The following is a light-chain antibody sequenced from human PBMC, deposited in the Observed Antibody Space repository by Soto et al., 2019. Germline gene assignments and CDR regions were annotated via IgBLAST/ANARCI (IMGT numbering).Light chain of an antibody. CDR2: GAS. J-gene: IGKJ1*01. CDR3: QQYNNWPPLT. Sequence: EIVMTQSPATLSVSPGERAPLSCRASQSVSSNLAWYQQKPGQAPRLLIYGASTRATGIPARFSGSGSGTEFTLTISSLQSEDFAFYYCQQYNNWPPLTFGQGTKVEI. CDR1: QSVSSN. V-gene: IGKV3-15*01.